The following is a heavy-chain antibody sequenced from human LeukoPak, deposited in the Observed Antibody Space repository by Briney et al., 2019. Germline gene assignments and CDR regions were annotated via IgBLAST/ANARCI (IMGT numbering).Heavy chain of an antibody. CDR3: ARGPYDSSGYYPDY. CDR2: IYYSGST. Sequence: SETLSLTCTVSGGSISSYYWSWIRQPPGKGLEWIGYIYYSGSTNYNPSLKSRVTISVDTSKNQFSLKLSSVTAADTAVHYCARGPYDSSGYYPDYWGQGTLVTVSS. D-gene: IGHD3-22*01. CDR1: GGSISSYY. J-gene: IGHJ4*02. V-gene: IGHV4-59*01.